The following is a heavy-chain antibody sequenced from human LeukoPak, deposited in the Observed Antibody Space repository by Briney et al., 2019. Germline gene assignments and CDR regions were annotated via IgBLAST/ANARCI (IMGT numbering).Heavy chain of an antibody. D-gene: IGHD2-2*02. J-gene: IGHJ4*02. CDR3: ARWVVPAAIDY. V-gene: IGHV4-34*01. Sequence: SETLSLTCAVYGGSFSGYYWSWIRQPPGRGLEWIGEINHSGSTNYNPSLKSRVTISVDTSKNQFSLKLSSVTAADTAVYYCARWVVPAAIDYWGQGTLVTVSS. CDR2: INHSGST. CDR1: GGSFSGYY.